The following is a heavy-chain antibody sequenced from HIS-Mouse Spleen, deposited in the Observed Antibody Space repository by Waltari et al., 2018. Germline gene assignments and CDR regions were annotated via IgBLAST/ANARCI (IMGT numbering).Heavy chain of an antibody. CDR1: GGSISSRRYY. V-gene: IGHV4-39*07. CDR3: AREIPYSSSWYDWYFDL. D-gene: IGHD6-13*01. Sequence: QLQLQESGPGLVKPSATLSLTCTVSGGSISSRRYYWGRIRQPPGKGLEWIGSIYYSASTYYNPSLKSRVTISVDTSKNQFSLKLSSVTAADTAVYYCAREIPYSSSWYDWYFDLWGRGTLVTVSS. J-gene: IGHJ2*01. CDR2: IYYSAST.